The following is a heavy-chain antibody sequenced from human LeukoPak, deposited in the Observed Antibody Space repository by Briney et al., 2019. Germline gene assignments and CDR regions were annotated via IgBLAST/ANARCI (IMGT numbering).Heavy chain of an antibody. CDR2: FVGGDIT. CDR1: VFTFNNCP. J-gene: IGHJ4*02. Sequence: GGSLTLSCAASVFTFNNCPASWVRQAPRKGLEWVTSFVGGDITYYSDPGKGRFPISRENSRNPLYLQMNTLRAEDTAVYYRAKQARESDFWSGYLYYFDYWGQGTLITVSS. V-gene: IGHV3-23*01. D-gene: IGHD3-3*01. CDR3: AKQARESDFWSGYLYYFDY.